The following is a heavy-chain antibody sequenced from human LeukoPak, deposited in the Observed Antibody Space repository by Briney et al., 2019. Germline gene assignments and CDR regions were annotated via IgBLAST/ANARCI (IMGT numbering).Heavy chain of an antibody. CDR1: GFIFNSYD. J-gene: IGHJ6*03. V-gene: IGHV3-21*01. CDR2: ISTYSTYI. CDR3: VREGGPYSHYYYMDV. D-gene: IGHD3-16*01. Sequence: QTGGSLRLSCAASGFIFNSYDMDWVRQAPGKGLEWVASISTYSTYIKYGDSVKGRFTISRDNANSSLSLQMNSLKVEDTAVYYCVREGGPYSHYYYMDVWGKGTTVAVSS.